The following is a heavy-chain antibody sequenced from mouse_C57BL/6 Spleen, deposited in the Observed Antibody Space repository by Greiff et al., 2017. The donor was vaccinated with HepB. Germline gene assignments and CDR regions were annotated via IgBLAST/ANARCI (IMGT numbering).Heavy chain of an antibody. J-gene: IGHJ3*01. V-gene: IGHV1-69*01. CDR2: IDPSDSYT. CDR3: ARVVTTRTWFAY. CDR1: GYTFTSYW. D-gene: IGHD2-12*01. Sequence: QVQLQQPGAELVMPGASVKLSCKASGYTFTSYWMHWVKQRPGKGLEWIGEIDPSDSYTNYNQKFKGKSTLTVDKSSSTAYRQLSSLTSEESAVYYCARVVTTRTWFAYWGQGTLVTVSA.